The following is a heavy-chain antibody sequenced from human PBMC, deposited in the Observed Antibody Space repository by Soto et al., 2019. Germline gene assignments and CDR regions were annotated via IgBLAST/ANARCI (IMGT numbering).Heavy chain of an antibody. V-gene: IGHV1-3*01. CDR2: INAANGDT. CDR3: VRRHVSATGSDWFDP. D-gene: IGHD6-13*01. J-gene: IGHJ5*02. CDR1: GYTFTSYG. Sequence: ASVKVSCKASGYTFTSYGIHWVRQAPGQRLEWMGWINAANGDTKYSPKFQGRVTITRDTSASTAYMELSSLRPEDTAVYYCVRRHVSATGSDWFDPWGKGTLVTVYS.